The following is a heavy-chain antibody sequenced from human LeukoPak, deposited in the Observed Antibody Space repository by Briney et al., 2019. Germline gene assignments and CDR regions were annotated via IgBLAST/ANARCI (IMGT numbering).Heavy chain of an antibody. D-gene: IGHD2-2*01. V-gene: IGHV3-30*02. J-gene: IGHJ3*02. CDR1: GFTFSSYG. CDR3: AKGFRNIVVVPAALPDAFDI. CDR2: IRYDGSNK. Sequence: GGSLRLSCAASGFTFSSYGMHWVRQAPGKGLEWVAFIRYDGSNKYYADSVKGRFTMSRDNSKNTLYLQMNSLRAEDTAVYYCAKGFRNIVVVPAALPDAFDIWGQGTMVTVSS.